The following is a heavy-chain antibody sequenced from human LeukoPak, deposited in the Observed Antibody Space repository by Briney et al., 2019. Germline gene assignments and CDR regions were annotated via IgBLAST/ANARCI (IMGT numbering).Heavy chain of an antibody. CDR3: AKDSVYDSSGFPDGYFDY. CDR1: GGSISSSSYY. CDR2: IYYSGST. V-gene: IGHV4-39*07. Sequence: PSETLSLTCTVSGGSISSSSYYWGWIRQPPGKGLEWIGSIYYSGSTYYNPSLKSRVTISVDTSKNQFSLKLSSVTAADTAVYYCAKDSVYDSSGFPDGYFDYWGQGTLVTVSS. J-gene: IGHJ4*02. D-gene: IGHD3-22*01.